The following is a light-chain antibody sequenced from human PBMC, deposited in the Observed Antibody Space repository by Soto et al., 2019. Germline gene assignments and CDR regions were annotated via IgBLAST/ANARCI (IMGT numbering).Light chain of an antibody. J-gene: IGKJ4*01. CDR1: QSVSSY. Sequence: EIVLTQSPGPLSLSPGERATLSCRASQSVSSYLAWYQQRPGQAPRLLIYGASNRATGIPDSFSGSGSGTDFTLTISRLEPEDSAVYYCQQYVSSPLTFGGGTKVEIK. CDR3: QQYVSSPLT. V-gene: IGKV3-20*01. CDR2: GAS.